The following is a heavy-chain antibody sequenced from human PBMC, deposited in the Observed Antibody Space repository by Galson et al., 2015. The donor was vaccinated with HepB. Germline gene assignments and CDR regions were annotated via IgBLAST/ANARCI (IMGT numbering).Heavy chain of an antibody. CDR1: GFTFSSYA. Sequence: SLRLSCAASGFTFSSYAMHWVRQAPGKGLEWVAVISYDGSNKYYADSVKGRFTISRDNSKNTLYLQMNSLRAEDTAVYYCASPSYFGVTTASFDYWGQGTLVTVSS. D-gene: IGHD4-17*01. CDR2: ISYDGSNK. J-gene: IGHJ4*02. V-gene: IGHV3-30-3*01. CDR3: ASPSYFGVTTASFDY.